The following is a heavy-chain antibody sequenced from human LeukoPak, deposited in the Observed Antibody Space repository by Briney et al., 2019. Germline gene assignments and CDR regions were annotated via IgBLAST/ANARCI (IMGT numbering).Heavy chain of an antibody. CDR1: GDSISSGGYY. V-gene: IGHV4-61*08. Sequence: SETLSLTCTVSGDSISSGGYYWNWIRQPPGKGLEWIGYIYYSGSTNYNPSLKSRVTISVDTSKNQFSLKLSSVTAADTAVYYCARGAARLEVDYWGQGTLVTVSS. J-gene: IGHJ4*02. D-gene: IGHD6-6*01. CDR2: IYYSGST. CDR3: ARGAARLEVDY.